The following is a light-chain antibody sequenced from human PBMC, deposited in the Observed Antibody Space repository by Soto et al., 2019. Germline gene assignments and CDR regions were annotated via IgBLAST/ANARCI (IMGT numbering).Light chain of an antibody. V-gene: IGLV1-44*01. CDR2: SNY. J-gene: IGLJ2*01. CDR1: SSNIGNNP. CDR3: ATWDDSLNGVL. Sequence: QSVLTQPPSASGTPGQRVTISCSGSSSNIGNNPVNWYQQLPGTAPKLLIYSNYKRPSGVPDQFSGSKSGTSASLAISGLQSEDEADYYCATWDDSLNGVLFGGGTKLTVL.